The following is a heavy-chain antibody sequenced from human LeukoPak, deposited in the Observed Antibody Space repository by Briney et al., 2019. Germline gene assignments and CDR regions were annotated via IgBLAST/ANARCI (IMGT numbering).Heavy chain of an antibody. V-gene: IGHV3-48*03. D-gene: IGHD1-26*01. CDR1: GFTFSSFE. J-gene: IGHJ4*02. CDR3: AREGRDRRWELIDY. Sequence: GGSLGLSCAASGFTFSSFEMSSVRQAPGKGLEWVSYISSSGSTIYYADSVKGRFTISRDNAKNSLYLQMNSLRVEDTAVYYCAREGRDRRWELIDYWGQGTLVTVSS. CDR2: ISSSGSTI.